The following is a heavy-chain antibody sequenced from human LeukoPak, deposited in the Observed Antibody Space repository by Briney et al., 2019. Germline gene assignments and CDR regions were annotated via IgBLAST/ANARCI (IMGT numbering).Heavy chain of an antibody. CDR1: GFTFSSSA. CDR3: AKAQGGATFEHFDY. D-gene: IGHD1-26*01. J-gene: IGHJ4*02. V-gene: IGHV3-23*01. Sequence: GRSLRLSCAASGFTFSSSAMSSARQAPGKGLEWVSAISGSGRSTYYADSVKGRFTISRDNSYNTQYLQMNSLRAADTAVVYCAKAQGGATFEHFDYWGQGTLVTVSS. CDR2: ISGSGRST.